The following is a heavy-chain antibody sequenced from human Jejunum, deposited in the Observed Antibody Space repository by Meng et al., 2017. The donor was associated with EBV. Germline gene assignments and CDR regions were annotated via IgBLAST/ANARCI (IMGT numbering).Heavy chain of an antibody. Sequence: QGQLVGAGGGVVQPGRSLRLSCAASGFTFSGYAMHWVRQAPGKGLEWVAVISDDGSNEYYVDSVKGRFTISRDNSKNSLYLQMNTLRAEDTAVYYCAKDEGYSGSYWADHWGQGTLVTVSS. CDR1: GFTFSGYA. CDR3: AKDEGYSGSYWADH. V-gene: IGHV3-30*18. J-gene: IGHJ4*02. CDR2: ISDDGSNE. D-gene: IGHD1-26*01.